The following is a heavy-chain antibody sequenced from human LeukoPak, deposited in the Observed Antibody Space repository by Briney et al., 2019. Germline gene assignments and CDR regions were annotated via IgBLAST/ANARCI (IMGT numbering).Heavy chain of an antibody. D-gene: IGHD3-9*01. CDR2: VSGRDDST. V-gene: IGHV3-23*01. J-gene: IGHJ4*02. CDR1: GFTFSNYA. Sequence: GASLGLSCAPSGFTFSNYAMSWVRQAPGKGLEGVSAVSGRDDSTYYADSVKGRFTNSRDTSKNTLYLQMNSLRAEDTAVYYCAKWGDYDILTGYYDSDYWGQGTLVSVCS. CDR3: AKWGDYDILTGYYDSDY.